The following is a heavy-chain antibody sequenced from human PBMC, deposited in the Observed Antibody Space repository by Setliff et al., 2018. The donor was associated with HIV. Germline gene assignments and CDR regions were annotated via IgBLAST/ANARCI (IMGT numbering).Heavy chain of an antibody. D-gene: IGHD6-13*01. J-gene: IGHJ3*02. V-gene: IGHV1-69*05. CDR3: ARGGGIAAAGGDAFDI. CDR1: GGTSSSYA. Sequence: SVKVSCKTSGGTSSSYAISWVRQAPGQGLEWMGGIIPIFGTPNYAQKFQGRVTITTDESTSTAYMELSSLRSEDTAVYYCARGGGIAAAGGDAFDIWGQGTMVTVSS. CDR2: IIPIFGTP.